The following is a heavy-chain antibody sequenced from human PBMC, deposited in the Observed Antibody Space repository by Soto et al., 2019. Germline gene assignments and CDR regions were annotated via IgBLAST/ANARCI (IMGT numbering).Heavy chain of an antibody. CDR2: INSDGSST. J-gene: IGHJ4*02. V-gene: IGHV3-74*01. CDR3: ARGGSGTYLLDY. D-gene: IGHD3-10*01. CDR1: GFTFSSHW. Sequence: EVQLVESGGGLVQPGGSLRLSCAASGFTFSSHWLHWVRQAPGKGLVWVSRINSDGSSTNYADSVKGQFTISRDNAKNTVYLQVNSLSAEDTAVYYCARGGSGTYLLDYWGLGTLVTVSS.